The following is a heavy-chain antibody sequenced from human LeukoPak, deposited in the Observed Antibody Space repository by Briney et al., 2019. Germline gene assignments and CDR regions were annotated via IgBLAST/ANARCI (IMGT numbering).Heavy chain of an antibody. CDR3: AQLGRKDY. Sequence: PSQTLSLTCTVSGGSISSGSYYWSWIRQPAGKGLEWIGRIYTSGSSNYNPSLKSRVPISVDTSKNQFSLKRSAVTAADTAVYYCAQLGRKDYWGQGTLGTVSS. V-gene: IGHV4-61*02. CDR1: GGSISSGSYY. J-gene: IGHJ4*02. CDR2: IYTSGSS. D-gene: IGHD7-27*01.